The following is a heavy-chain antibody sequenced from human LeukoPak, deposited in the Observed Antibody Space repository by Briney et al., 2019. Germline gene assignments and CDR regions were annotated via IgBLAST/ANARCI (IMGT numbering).Heavy chain of an antibody. CDR2: IYHSGST. CDR3: ATVSAFFYDSGSYYTFDY. Sequence: GSLRLSCAASGFTFSSYAMSWVRQPPGKGLEWIGEIYHSGSTNYNPSLKSRVTISVDKSKNQFSLKLSSVTAADTAVYYCATVSAFFYDSGSYYTFDYWGQGTLVTVSS. D-gene: IGHD3-10*01. V-gene: IGHV4-4*02. J-gene: IGHJ4*02. CDR1: GFTFSSYAM.